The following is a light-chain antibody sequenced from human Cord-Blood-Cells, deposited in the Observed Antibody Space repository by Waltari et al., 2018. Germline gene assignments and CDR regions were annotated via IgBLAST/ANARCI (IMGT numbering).Light chain of an antibody. J-gene: IGLJ2*01. CDR2: EVS. CDR1: SRDVGGYNY. Sequence: QSALTQPPSASGSPGQSVTISCTGTSRDVGGYNYVSWYQQHPGKAPNLKIYEVSKRPSGVPDRFSGSKSGNTASLTVSGLQAEDEADYYCSSYAGSNVVFGGGTKLTVL. CDR3: SSYAGSNVV. V-gene: IGLV2-8*01.